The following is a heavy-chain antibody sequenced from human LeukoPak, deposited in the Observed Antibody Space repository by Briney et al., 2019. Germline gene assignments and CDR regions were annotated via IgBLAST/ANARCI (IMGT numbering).Heavy chain of an antibody. Sequence: GASVKVSCKASGYTFTSYYMHWVRQAPGQGLEWMGIINPSGGSTSYAQKFQGRVTMTRDTSTSTVYMELSSLRSEDTAVYYCARGRQPRVRYYYYYMDVWGKGTTVTVSS. V-gene: IGHV1-46*01. CDR2: INPSGGST. CDR3: ARGRQPRVRYYYYYMDV. CDR1: GYTFTSYY. J-gene: IGHJ6*03. D-gene: IGHD4/OR15-4a*01.